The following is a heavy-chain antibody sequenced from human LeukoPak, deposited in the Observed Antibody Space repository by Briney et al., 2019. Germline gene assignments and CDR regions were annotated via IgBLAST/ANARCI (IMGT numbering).Heavy chain of an antibody. CDR1: GFTFSSYA. V-gene: IGHV3-23*01. Sequence: GGSLRLSCAASGFTFSSYAMSWVRQAPGKGLEWVSSVSGSGDYTYYTDSVKGRFIISRDNSKNTVYLKMNSLRDEDTAVYYCAKDGQPSARSLLYRHGICYEDYWGQGTLVTVSS. CDR2: VSGSGDYT. CDR3: AKDGQPSARSLLYRHGICYEDY. J-gene: IGHJ4*02. D-gene: IGHD2-8*01.